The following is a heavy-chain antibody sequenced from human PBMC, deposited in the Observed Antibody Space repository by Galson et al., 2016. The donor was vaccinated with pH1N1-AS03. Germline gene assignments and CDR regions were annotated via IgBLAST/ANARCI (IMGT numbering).Heavy chain of an antibody. CDR2: LSGSGTDM. Sequence: SLRLSCAVSEFTLSSYAISWVRQAPGKGLEWVSALSGSGTDMYYADSVRGRFTISRDTSKNTLYLQMNSLRAEDTAVYYCVREGINAVATNWGQGTLVTVSS. CDR3: VREGINAVATN. J-gene: IGHJ4*02. CDR1: EFTLSSYA. D-gene: IGHD1-14*01. V-gene: IGHV3-23*01.